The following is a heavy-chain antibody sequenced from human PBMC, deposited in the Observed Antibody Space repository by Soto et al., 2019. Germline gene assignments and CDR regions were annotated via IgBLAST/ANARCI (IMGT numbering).Heavy chain of an antibody. CDR1: GGTFSSYT. J-gene: IGHJ2*01. CDR2: IIPIFGTA. D-gene: IGHD5-12*01. Sequence: QVQLVQSGAEVKKPGSSVTVSCKASGGTFSSYTISWVRQAPGQGIEWMGGIIPIFGTANYAQKFQARVTITADEATSTADMEFSSLRSEDTAVYYCARRNHRLLQLWYFDLWGRGTLVTVSS. CDR3: ARRNHRLLQLWYFDL. V-gene: IGHV1-69*12.